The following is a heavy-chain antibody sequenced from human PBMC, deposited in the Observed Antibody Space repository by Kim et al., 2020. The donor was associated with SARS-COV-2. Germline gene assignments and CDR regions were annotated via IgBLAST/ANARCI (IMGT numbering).Heavy chain of an antibody. Sequence: SETLSLTCAVSGGSISSGGYSWSWIRQPPGKGLEWIGYIYHSGSTYYNPSLKSRVTISVDRSKNQFSLKLSSVTAADTAVYYCARVGFQIGSDYGMDVWGQGTTVTVSS. D-gene: IGHD1-26*01. CDR3: ARVGFQIGSDYGMDV. V-gene: IGHV4-30-2*01. CDR1: GGSISSGGYS. J-gene: IGHJ6*02. CDR2: IYHSGST.